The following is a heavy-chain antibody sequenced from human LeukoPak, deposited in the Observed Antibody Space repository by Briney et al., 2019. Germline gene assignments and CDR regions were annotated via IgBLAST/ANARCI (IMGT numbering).Heavy chain of an antibody. CDR2: ISGSGDST. D-gene: IGHD6-19*01. CDR1: GFTFSNYV. Sequence: GGSLRLSCAASGFTFSNYVMSWVRQAPGKGLERVSGISGSGDSTYYADSVKGRFTISRDNSKNTLYLQMNSLRVEDTAAYYCAKVRAPSGWFNSDYWGQGTLVTVSS. CDR3: AKVRAPSGWFNSDY. J-gene: IGHJ4*02. V-gene: IGHV3-23*01.